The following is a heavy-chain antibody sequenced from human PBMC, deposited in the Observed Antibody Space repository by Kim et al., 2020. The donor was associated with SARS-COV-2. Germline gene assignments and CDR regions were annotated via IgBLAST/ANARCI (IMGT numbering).Heavy chain of an antibody. D-gene: IGHD2-2*01. CDR3: ARRYCSSTSCTFDY. J-gene: IGHJ4*02. Sequence: DAVKGRFTIARDNAKNSLYLQMNSLRAEDTAVYYCARRYCSSTSCTFDYWGQGTLVTVSS. V-gene: IGHV3-48*03.